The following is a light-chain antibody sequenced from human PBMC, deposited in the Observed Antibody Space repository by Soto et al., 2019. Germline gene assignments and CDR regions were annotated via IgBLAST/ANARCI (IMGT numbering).Light chain of an antibody. Sequence: QSVLTQPASVSGSPGQSITISCTGTSGDVGHYNFVSWYQQHPGKAPKLIIYEVSHRPSGVSNRFSASKSGNTASLIISGLQAEDEAYYYCSSFTTTTSLMFGGGTK. V-gene: IGLV2-14*01. CDR2: EVS. J-gene: IGLJ3*02. CDR1: SGDVGHYNF. CDR3: SSFTTTTSLM.